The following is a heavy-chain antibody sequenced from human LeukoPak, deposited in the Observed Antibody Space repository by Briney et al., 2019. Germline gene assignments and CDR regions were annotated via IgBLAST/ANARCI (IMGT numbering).Heavy chain of an antibody. CDR3: ARDLEIGSSSYYFDY. CDR1: GFTFSSYG. D-gene: IGHD3-3*01. J-gene: IGHJ4*02. CDR2: IWYDGSNK. Sequence: GGSLRLSCAASGFTFSSYGMYWVRQAPDKGLEWVAVIWYDGSNKYYADSVRGRFTISRDNFKNTLYLQMNSLRAEDTAVYYCARDLEIGSSSYYFDYWGQGTLVTVSS. V-gene: IGHV3-33*07.